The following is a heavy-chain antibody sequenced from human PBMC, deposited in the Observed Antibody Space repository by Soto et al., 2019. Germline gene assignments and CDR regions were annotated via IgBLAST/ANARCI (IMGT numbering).Heavy chain of an antibody. CDR2: IYWNDDK. V-gene: IGHV2-5*01. CDR3: AHHIAAAIPFDN. Sequence: QITLKESGPTLVKPTQTLTLTCTFSGFSFRSNGVGVGWIRQPPGKALEWLALIYWNDDKRYSPSLNSRLTITKDISNNQVVLRMTNMDPGDTATYYCAHHIAAAIPFDNWGQGTLVRVSS. CDR1: GFSFRSNGVG. D-gene: IGHD6-13*01. J-gene: IGHJ4*02.